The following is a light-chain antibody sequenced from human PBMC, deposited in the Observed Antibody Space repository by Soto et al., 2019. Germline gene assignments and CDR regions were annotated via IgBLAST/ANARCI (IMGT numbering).Light chain of an antibody. V-gene: IGKV3-15*01. J-gene: IGKJ2*01. CDR1: QSVSSN. CDR3: QQYNNWAMYT. Sequence: EIVMTQSPATLSVSPGERATLSCRASQSVSSNLAWYQQKPGQAPRLFIYGASTRATGIPARFSGSGSGTEFTLTISSLQSEDFAVYYCQQYNNWAMYTFGQGTKLEIK. CDR2: GAS.